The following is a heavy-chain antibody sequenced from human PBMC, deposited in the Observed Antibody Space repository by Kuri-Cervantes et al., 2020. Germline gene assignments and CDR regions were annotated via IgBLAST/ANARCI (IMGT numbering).Heavy chain of an antibody. Sequence: ASVKVSCKASGYTFTSYGISWVRQAPGQGLEWMGWISAYNGNTNYAQKFQGRVTMTRNTSISTAYMELSSLRSEDTAVYYCARGHYYDSSGLDYWGQGTLVTVSS. D-gene: IGHD3-22*01. CDR2: ISAYNGNT. V-gene: IGHV1-18*01. CDR3: ARGHYYDSSGLDY. CDR1: GYTFTSYG. J-gene: IGHJ4*02.